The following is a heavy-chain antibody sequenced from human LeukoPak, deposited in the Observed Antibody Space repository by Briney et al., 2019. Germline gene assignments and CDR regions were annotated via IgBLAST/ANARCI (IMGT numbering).Heavy chain of an antibody. J-gene: IGHJ4*02. CDR1: GFTFSAYG. CDR2: TRYDGSNK. V-gene: IGHV3-30*02. CDR3: AKDDGTYYFDS. D-gene: IGHD1-26*01. Sequence: GGSLRLSCGASGFTFSAYGMHWVRQAPGKGLEWVAFTRYDGSNKVYADSVSGRFIISRDNSENTVYLQMNSLRPEDTAIYYCAKDDGTYYFDSWGRGTLVTVST.